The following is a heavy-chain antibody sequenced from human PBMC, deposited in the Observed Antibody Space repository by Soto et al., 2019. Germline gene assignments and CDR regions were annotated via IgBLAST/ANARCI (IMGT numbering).Heavy chain of an antibody. CDR1: GYTFTAYY. D-gene: IGHD6-13*01. V-gene: IGHV1-2*02. Sequence: ASVKVSCKASGYTFTAYYMHWVRQAPGQGLEWMGWINPVTGATDYPQRFQGRVTMTTDTSISTAYMDLTRLRSDDTALYYCVLSGAAGTGLFDYWGQGTLGTVSS. J-gene: IGHJ4*02. CDR3: VLSGAAGTGLFDY. CDR2: INPVTGAT.